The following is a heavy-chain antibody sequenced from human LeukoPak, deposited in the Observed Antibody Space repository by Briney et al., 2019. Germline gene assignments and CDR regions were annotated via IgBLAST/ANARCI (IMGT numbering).Heavy chain of an antibody. D-gene: IGHD1-26*01. CDR3: ARHLWNGSYGYYYMDV. Sequence: PGGSLRLSCAASGFTFSSYAMSWVRQAPGKGLEWIGEINYSGSTNYSPSLKSRVTISVDTSQNQFSLKVNSVTAADTAVYYCARHLWNGSYGYYYMDVWGKGTTVTVSS. J-gene: IGHJ6*03. V-gene: IGHV4-34*01. CDR2: INYSGST. CDR1: GFTFSSYA.